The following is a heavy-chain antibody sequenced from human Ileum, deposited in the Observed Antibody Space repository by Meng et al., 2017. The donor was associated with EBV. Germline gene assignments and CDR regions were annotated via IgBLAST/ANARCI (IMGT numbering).Heavy chain of an antibody. Sequence: QVQLQESGPGLGKPSQTLSLTCAVAGGSISSGGYYWSWIRQPPGKGLGWIGYIYKSGSTYYNPSLTSRVTISVDTSKNQFFLKLGSVTAADTGVYYCARGGDTSGYSLDYWGQGILVTVSS. J-gene: IGHJ4*02. CDR2: IYKSGST. CDR1: GGSISSGGYY. CDR3: ARGGDTSGYSLDY. V-gene: IGHV4-30-4*01. D-gene: IGHD3-22*01.